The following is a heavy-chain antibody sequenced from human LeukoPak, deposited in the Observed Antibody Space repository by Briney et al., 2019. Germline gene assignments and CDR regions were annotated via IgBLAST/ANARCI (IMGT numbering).Heavy chain of an antibody. D-gene: IGHD3-10*01. CDR2: IYYSGST. CDR3: ARDIGAGFGFIGVYDY. Sequence: KASETLSLTCTVSGGSISTYYWSWIRQPPGKGLEWIGYIYYSGSTNYNPSLKSRVTISVDTSKNQFSLRLSSVTAADTAVYYCARDIGAGFGFIGVYDYWGQGTLVTVSS. V-gene: IGHV4-59*01. J-gene: IGHJ4*02. CDR1: GGSISTYY.